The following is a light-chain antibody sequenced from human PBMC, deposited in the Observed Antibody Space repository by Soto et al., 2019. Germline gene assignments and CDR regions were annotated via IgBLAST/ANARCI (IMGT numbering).Light chain of an antibody. CDR2: AAS. CDR1: QSISSY. CDR3: QQSYSTPYT. Sequence: DIQMTQSPSSLSASVGDRVTITCRASQSISSYLNWYQQKPGKAPKLLIYAASSLQSGVPSRFSGSGFGTDFTLTISSLQPEDIATYYCQQSYSTPYTFGQGTKQEIK. J-gene: IGKJ2*01. V-gene: IGKV1-39*01.